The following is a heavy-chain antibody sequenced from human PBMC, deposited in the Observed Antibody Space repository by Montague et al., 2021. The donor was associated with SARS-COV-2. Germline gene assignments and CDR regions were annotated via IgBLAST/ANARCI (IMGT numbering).Heavy chain of an antibody. CDR1: GFTFNSYS. Sequence: YRSLSCAASGFTFNSYSMSWVRQSPGKGLEWVSVIYSGDRGTYYADAVKGRFTISRDNSKNTLYLQMHSLRAEDTAKYYCAKGRYSAYVLDYWGQGTQVTVSS. J-gene: IGHJ4*02. CDR3: AKGRYSAYVLDY. D-gene: IGHD5-18*01. CDR2: IYSGDRGT. V-gene: IGHV3-23*03.